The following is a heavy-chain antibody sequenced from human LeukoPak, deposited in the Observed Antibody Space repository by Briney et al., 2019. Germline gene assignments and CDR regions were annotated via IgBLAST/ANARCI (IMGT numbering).Heavy chain of an antibody. CDR3: ARLGSPPLEQQLPFDP. J-gene: IGHJ5*02. Sequence: GESLKISCKGSGYSFTSYWIGWVRQMPGKGLEWMGIIYPGDSDTRYSPSFQGQVTISADKSISTAYLQWSSLKASDTAMYYCARLGSPPLEQQLPFDPWGQGTLVTVSS. V-gene: IGHV5-51*01. CDR2: IYPGDSDT. D-gene: IGHD6-13*01. CDR1: GYSFTSYW.